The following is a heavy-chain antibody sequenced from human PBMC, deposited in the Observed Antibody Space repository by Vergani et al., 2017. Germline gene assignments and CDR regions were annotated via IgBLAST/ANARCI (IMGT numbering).Heavy chain of an antibody. V-gene: IGHV1-2*02. Sequence: QVQLVQSGAEVKKPGASVKVSCKASGYTFTGYYMHWVRQAPGQGLEWMGLINPNSGGTNYAQKFQGRVTMTRDTSISTAYMELSRLRSDDTAVYYCARGSYDILTGSPYYYYGMDVWGQGTTVTVSS. D-gene: IGHD3-9*01. J-gene: IGHJ6*02. CDR2: INPNSGGT. CDR3: ARGSYDILTGSPYYYYGMDV. CDR1: GYTFTGYY.